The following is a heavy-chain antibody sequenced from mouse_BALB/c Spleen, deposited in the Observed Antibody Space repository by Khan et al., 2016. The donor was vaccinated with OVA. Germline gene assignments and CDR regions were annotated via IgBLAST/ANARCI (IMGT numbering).Heavy chain of an antibody. CDR1: GYTFTDYA. D-gene: IGHD1-1*02. CDR2: ISSYYGVS. CDR3: ARGGKFAY. J-gene: IGHJ3*01. Sequence: QVRLQQSGAELVRPGVSLKISCKGSGYTFTDYAMHWVKQSHAKSLEWIGVISSYYGVSDYNQKFKGKATITVDRSSSTAYMELARLTSEDSAIYYCARGGKFAYWGQGTLVTVSA. V-gene: IGHV1S137*01.